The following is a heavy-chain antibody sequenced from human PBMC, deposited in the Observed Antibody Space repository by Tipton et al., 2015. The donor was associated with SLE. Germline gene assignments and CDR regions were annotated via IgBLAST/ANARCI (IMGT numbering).Heavy chain of an antibody. CDR1: GGTFSSYT. CDR2: IIPILGIA. Sequence: QLVQSGAEVKKPGSSVKVSCKASGGTFSSYTISWVRQAPGQGLEWMGRIIPILGIANYAQKFQGRVTITADKSTSTAYMELSSLRSEDTAVYYCARGTMGVWSGYFDGFDVWGQGTMVTVSS. CDR3: ARGTMGVWSGYFDGFDV. D-gene: IGHD3-3*01. J-gene: IGHJ3*01. V-gene: IGHV1-69*09.